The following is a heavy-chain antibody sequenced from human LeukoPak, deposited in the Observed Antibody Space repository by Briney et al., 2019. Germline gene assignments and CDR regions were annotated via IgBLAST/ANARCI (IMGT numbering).Heavy chain of an antibody. D-gene: IGHD6-19*01. J-gene: IGHJ6*02. CDR3: ARELREGSSGWFYYYYGMDV. CDR2: ISYDGSNK. V-gene: IGHV3-30-3*01. Sequence: GGSLRLSCAASGFTFSSYAMHWVRQAPGRGLEWVAVISYDGSNKYYADSVKGRFTISRDNAKNSLYLQMNSLRAEDTAVYYCARELREGSSGWFYYYYGMDVWGQGTTVTVSS. CDR1: GFTFSSYA.